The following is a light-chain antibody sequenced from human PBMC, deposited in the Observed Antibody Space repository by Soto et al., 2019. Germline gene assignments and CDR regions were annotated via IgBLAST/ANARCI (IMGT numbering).Light chain of an antibody. CDR1: QSVSSSY. J-gene: IGKJ2*01. CDR3: QQDGSSRYT. CDR2: GAS. Sequence: EIVLTQSPGTLSLSPGERATLSCRASQSVSSSYLAWYQQKPGQAPRLLIYGASSRATGIPDRFSGSGSGTDFTLTISRLEPEDFAVYYCQQDGSSRYTFGQGTKLESK. V-gene: IGKV3-20*01.